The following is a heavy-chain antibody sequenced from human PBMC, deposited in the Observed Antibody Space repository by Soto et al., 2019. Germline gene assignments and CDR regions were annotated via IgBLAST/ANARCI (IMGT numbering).Heavy chain of an antibody. D-gene: IGHD1-26*01. CDR1: GYTFTSYG. Sequence: GASVKVSGKASGYTFTSYGISWVRQAPGQGLEWMGWISAYNDNINYAQKLQGRVTMTTDTSTSTAYMELRSLRSDDTAVYFCARDQVGATGDYWGQGTLVTVSS. J-gene: IGHJ4*02. CDR3: ARDQVGATGDY. CDR2: ISAYNDNI. V-gene: IGHV1-18*01.